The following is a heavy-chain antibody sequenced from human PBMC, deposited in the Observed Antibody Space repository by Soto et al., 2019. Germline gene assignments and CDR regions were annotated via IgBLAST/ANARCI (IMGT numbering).Heavy chain of an antibody. V-gene: IGHV3-30-3*01. CDR1: GFTFSSYA. Sequence: GGSLRLSCAASGFTFSSYAMHWVRQAPGKGLEWVAVISYDGSNKYYADSVKGRFTISRDNSKNTLYLQMNSLRAEDTAVYYCARDPIYCGGDCYSDYYYYYGMDVWGQGTTVTVSS. CDR3: ARDPIYCGGDCYSDYYYYYGMDV. D-gene: IGHD2-21*02. CDR2: ISYDGSNK. J-gene: IGHJ6*02.